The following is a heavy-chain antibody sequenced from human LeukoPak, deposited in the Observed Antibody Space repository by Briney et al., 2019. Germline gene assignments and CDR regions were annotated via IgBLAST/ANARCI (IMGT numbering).Heavy chain of an antibody. J-gene: IGHJ5*02. CDR1: GGPISSYY. D-gene: IGHD6-13*01. CDR3: ASAPRIAAAGSWFDP. CDR2: IYYSGST. Sequence: SETLSLTCTVSGGPISSYYWSWIRQPPGKGLEWIGYIYYSGSTNYNPSLKSRVTISVDTSKNQFSLKLSSVTAADTAVYYCASAPRIAAAGSWFDPWGQGTLVTVSS. V-gene: IGHV4-59*01.